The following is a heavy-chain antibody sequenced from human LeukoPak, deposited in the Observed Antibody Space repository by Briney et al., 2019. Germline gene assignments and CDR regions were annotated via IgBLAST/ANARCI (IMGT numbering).Heavy chain of an antibody. CDR2: INPSGGST. D-gene: IGHD5-18*01. CDR1: GYTFTSYY. V-gene: IGHV1-2*02. Sequence: ASVKVSCKASGYTFTSYYMHWVRQAPGQGLEWMGIINPSGGSTNYAQKFQGRVTMTRDTSISTAYMELSRLRSDDTAVYYCARMLGVDTAMELDYWGQGTLVTVSS. CDR3: ARMLGVDTAMELDY. J-gene: IGHJ4*02.